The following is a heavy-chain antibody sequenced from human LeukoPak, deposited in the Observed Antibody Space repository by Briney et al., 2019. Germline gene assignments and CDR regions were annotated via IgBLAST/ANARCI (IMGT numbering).Heavy chain of an antibody. V-gene: IGHV4-30-2*01. CDR3: ARDRGYCSGGSCYPDAFDI. J-gene: IGHJ3*02. CDR1: GSSISSGGYS. Sequence: SETPSLTCAVSGSSISSGGYSWSWIRQPPGKGLEWIGYIYHSGSTYYNPSLKSRVTISVDRSKNQFSLKLSSVTAADTAVYYCARDRGYCSGGSCYPDAFDIWGQGTMVTVSS. CDR2: IYHSGST. D-gene: IGHD2-15*01.